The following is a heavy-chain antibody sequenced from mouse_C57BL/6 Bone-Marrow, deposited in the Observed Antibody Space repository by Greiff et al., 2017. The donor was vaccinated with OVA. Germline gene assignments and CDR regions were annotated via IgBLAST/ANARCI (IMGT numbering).Heavy chain of an antibody. J-gene: IGHJ3*01. CDR1: GYTFTSYW. CDR3: ARRGYDYEAWFAY. CDR2: IYPGSGST. Sequence: QVQLQQSGAELVKPGASVKMSCKASGYTFTSYWITWVKQRPGQGLEWIGDIYPGSGSTNYNEKFKSKATLTVDPSSSTAYMQLSSRTSEDSAVYYCARRGYDYEAWFAYWGQGTLVTVSA. V-gene: IGHV1-55*01. D-gene: IGHD2-4*01.